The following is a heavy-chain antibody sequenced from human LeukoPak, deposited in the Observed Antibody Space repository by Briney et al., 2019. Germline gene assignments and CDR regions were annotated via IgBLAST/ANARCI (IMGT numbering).Heavy chain of an antibody. V-gene: IGHV3-20*04. D-gene: IGHD6-19*01. Sequence: GRSLRLSCAASGFTFDDYGMSWVRQAPGKGLEWVSSIQWNDDSTGYADSVKGRFTISRDNAKNSLYLQMKSLRAEDTALYYCARDSDYYSSGWSPWDYWGQGTLVTVSS. CDR1: GFTFDDYG. CDR2: IQWNDDST. CDR3: ARDSDYYSSGWSPWDY. J-gene: IGHJ4*02.